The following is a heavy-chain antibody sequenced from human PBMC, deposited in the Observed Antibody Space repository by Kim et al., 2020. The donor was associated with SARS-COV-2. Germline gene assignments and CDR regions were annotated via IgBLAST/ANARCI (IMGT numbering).Heavy chain of an antibody. J-gene: IGHJ4*02. CDR2: INSGGTAT. V-gene: IGHV3-74*01. D-gene: IGHD2-21*02. CDR3: VRARYDGNCFGR. CDR1: GFTSSGDW. Sequence: GGSLRLSCAASGFTSSGDWMHWVRQAPGKGLMWVSRINSGGTATAYADAVEGRFTISRDRAKNTLYLQMNSLRAEDTAIYYCVRARYDGNCFGRWGQGTLVTVSS.